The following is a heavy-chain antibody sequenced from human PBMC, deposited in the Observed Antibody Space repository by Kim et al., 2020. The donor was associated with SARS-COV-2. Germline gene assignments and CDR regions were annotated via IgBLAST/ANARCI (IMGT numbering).Heavy chain of an antibody. CDR3: ARHYGSGRPYFDY. D-gene: IGHD3-10*01. V-gene: IGHV4-59*08. J-gene: IGHJ4*02. Sequence: NTPLKSRVTISVDTSKNQFSLKLSSVTAADTAVYYCARHYGSGRPYFDYWGQGTLVTVSS.